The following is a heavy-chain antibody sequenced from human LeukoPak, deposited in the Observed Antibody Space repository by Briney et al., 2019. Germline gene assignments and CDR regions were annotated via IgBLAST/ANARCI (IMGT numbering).Heavy chain of an antibody. J-gene: IGHJ6*02. D-gene: IGHD3-10*01. CDR2: IKQDGSEE. CDR3: ARVGGSAPYYYYGMDV. Sequence: PGGSLRLSCAASGFTFSSYWMSWVRQAPGKGLEWVANIKQDGSEEYYVDSMKGRFTISRDNAKNSLYLQINSLRAEDTAVYYCARVGGSAPYYYYGMDVWGQGTTVTVSS. V-gene: IGHV3-7*02. CDR1: GFTFSSYW.